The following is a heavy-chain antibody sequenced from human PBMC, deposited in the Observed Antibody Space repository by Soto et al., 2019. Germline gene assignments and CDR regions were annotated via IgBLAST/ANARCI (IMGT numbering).Heavy chain of an antibody. Sequence: SGSPYIIRTSSGGSVCSSYWSWIWKKEGKGLEWIGRIYTSGSTNYDPSLKRRVTMSVDPSKNQFSLKLSSVTAADTAVSYCATRRGLDPSYGMDVSGQGTTGAVSS. J-gene: IGHJ6*02. CDR1: GGSVCSSY. D-gene: IGHD3-9*01. CDR3: ATRRGLDPSYGMDV. CDR2: IYTSGST. V-gene: IGHV4-4*07.